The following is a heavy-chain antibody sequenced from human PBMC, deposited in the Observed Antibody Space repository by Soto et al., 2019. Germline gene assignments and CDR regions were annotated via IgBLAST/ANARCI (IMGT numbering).Heavy chain of an antibody. V-gene: IGHV4-4*02. CDR2: VFHTGGT. D-gene: IGHD6-19*01. CDR1: SDSIAGENW. J-gene: IGHJ4*02. Sequence: QVQLQESGPGLVKPSETLSLTCTVSSDSIAGENWWSWVRQPPGLGLEWSGEVFHTGGTNYNPSLKSRVTMVVDKSKNQFSLNLISGTAADTAVYYCARVFSSGSGWMYYFDFWGQGTLVSVSS. CDR3: ARVFSSGSGWMYYFDF.